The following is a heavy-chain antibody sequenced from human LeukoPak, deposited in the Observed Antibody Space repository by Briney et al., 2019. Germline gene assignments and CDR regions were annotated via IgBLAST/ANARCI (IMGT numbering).Heavy chain of an antibody. CDR2: IYYSGST. D-gene: IGHD5/OR15-5a*01. CDR3: AREKPSTFYYGMDV. V-gene: IGHV4-39*07. Sequence: SETLSLTCTVSGGSISSSSYYWGWIRQPPGKGLEWIGSIYYSGSTYYNPSLKSRVTISVDKSKNQFSLKLSSVTAADTAVYYCAREKPSTFYYGMDVWGQGTTVTVSS. CDR1: GGSISSSSYY. J-gene: IGHJ6*02.